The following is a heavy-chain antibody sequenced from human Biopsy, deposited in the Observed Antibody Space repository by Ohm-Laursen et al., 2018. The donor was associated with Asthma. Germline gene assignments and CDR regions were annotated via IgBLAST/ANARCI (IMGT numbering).Heavy chain of an antibody. CDR3: ARPDPGTTPGMDV. D-gene: IGHD1-7*01. V-gene: IGHV3-48*02. CDR2: ISSSSGTI. J-gene: IGHJ6*02. Sequence: GSLRLSCAASGFTFSTYGMHWVRRAPGKGLEWVSYISSSSGTIYYADSVKGRFTISRDNAKNSLYLQMNSLRDEDTAVYYCARPDPGTTPGMDVWGQGTTVTVSS. CDR1: GFTFSTYG.